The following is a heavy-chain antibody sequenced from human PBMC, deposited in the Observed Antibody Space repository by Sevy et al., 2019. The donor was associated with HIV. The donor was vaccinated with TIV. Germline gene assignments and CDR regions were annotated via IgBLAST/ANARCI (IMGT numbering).Heavy chain of an antibody. D-gene: IGHD3-10*01. CDR3: AKKRGLSVSYTGMDV. V-gene: IGHV3-23*01. CDR1: GFTFSNYA. CDR2: IPSSHNIT. J-gene: IGHJ6*01. Sequence: GGSLRLSCAASGFTFSNYAMSWVRQAPGKGLEWVSAIPSSHNITYYAASVKGRFTISRDKSKNTLYLKMNSLRAADTPGNYGAKKRGLSVSYTGMDVWGQRTTITVSS.